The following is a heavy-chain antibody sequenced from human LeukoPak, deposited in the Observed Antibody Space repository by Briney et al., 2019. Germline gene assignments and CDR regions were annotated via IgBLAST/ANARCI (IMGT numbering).Heavy chain of an antibody. V-gene: IGHV6-1*01. J-gene: IGHJ4*02. CDR3: AREILPSYYYGSGNIDY. Sequence: SQTLSLTCAISGDSVSSNSAAWNWIRQSPSRGLEWLGRTYYRSKWYNDYAVSVKSRITINPDTSKNQFSPQLNSVTPEDTAVYYCAREILPSYYYGSGNIDYWGQGTLVTVSS. CDR2: TYYRSKWYN. D-gene: IGHD3-10*01. CDR1: GDSVSSNSAA.